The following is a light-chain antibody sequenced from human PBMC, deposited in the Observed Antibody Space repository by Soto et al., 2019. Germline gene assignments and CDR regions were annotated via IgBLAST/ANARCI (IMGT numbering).Light chain of an antibody. Sequence: VLTQSPGTLSLSPGARPSPSCRASQSVSNNLAWYQHKPGQAPRLLIYDASTRATGIPARFSGSGSGTEFTLTISSLLSDDFAAYYCQQYYNCAFTFGQGTKVDIK. V-gene: IGKV3-15*01. CDR1: QSVSNN. J-gene: IGKJ1*01. CDR2: DAS. CDR3: QQYYNCAFT.